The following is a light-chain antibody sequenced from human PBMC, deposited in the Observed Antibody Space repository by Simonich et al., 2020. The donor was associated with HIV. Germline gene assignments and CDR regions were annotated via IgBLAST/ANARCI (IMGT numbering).Light chain of an antibody. CDR1: QNVLYSSNNKNY. CDR3: QQYYTTPYT. J-gene: IGKJ2*01. V-gene: IGKV4-1*01. CDR2: WAS. Sequence: DIVMTQSPDSLAVSLGERATINCKSSQNVLYSSNNKNYLTWYQQKPGQPPKLLIYWASTRESGVPYRFSGSGSGTDFTLTISSLQAEDLAVYYCQQYYTTPYTFGQGTKLEIK.